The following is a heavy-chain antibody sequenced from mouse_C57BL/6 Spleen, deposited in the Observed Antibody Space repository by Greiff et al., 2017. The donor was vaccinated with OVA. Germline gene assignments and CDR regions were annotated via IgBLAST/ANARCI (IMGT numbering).Heavy chain of an antibody. CDR3: ARVLYGNYDAMDY. CDR2: ISGGGGNT. V-gene: IGHV5-9*04. Sequence: EVQLQESGGGLVKPGGSLKLSCAASGFTFSSYTMSWVRQTPEKRLEWVATISGGGGNTYYPDSVKGRFTISRDNAKNTLYLQMSSLRSEDTALYYCARVLYGNYDAMDYWGQGTSVTVSS. D-gene: IGHD2-1*01. J-gene: IGHJ4*01. CDR1: GFTFSSYT.